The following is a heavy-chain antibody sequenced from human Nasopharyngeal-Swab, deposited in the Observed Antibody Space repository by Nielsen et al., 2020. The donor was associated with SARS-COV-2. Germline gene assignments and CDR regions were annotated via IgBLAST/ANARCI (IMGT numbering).Heavy chain of an antibody. V-gene: IGHV3-9*01. Sequence: GGSLRLSCAASGFTFGDYAMHWVRQAPGKGLEWVSGISWNSGSIGYADSVKGRFTISRDNAKNSLYLQMNSLRAEDTALYYCAKVLAAAGTGSYWGQGTLVTVSS. CDR1: GFTFGDYA. CDR2: ISWNSGSI. J-gene: IGHJ4*02. CDR3: AKVLAAAGTGSY. D-gene: IGHD6-13*01.